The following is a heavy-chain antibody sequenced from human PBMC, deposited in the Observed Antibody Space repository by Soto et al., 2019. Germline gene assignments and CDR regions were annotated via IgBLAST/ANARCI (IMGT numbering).Heavy chain of an antibody. D-gene: IGHD1-26*01. J-gene: IGHJ4*02. Sequence: AGGSLRLSCYASGFTFSSYAMSWVRQAPGKGLEWVSAIGASGAGTYYAEYVKGRFTISRDNSKNTLYLQMNSLRAEDTAVYYCALRKTGSYFDFWGQGTLVTVSS. V-gene: IGHV3-23*01. CDR1: GFTFSSYA. CDR3: ALRKTGSYFDF. CDR2: IGASGAGT.